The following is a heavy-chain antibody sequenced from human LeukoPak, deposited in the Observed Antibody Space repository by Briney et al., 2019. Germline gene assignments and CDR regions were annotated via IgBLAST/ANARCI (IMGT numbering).Heavy chain of an antibody. D-gene: IGHD2-2*01. V-gene: IGHV4-34*01. Sequence: SETLSLTCAVYGGSFGGYYWSWIRQPPGKGLEWIGEINHSGSTNYNPSLKSRVTISVDTSKNQFSLKLSSVTAADTAVYYCARSSTSWRNWFDPWGQGTLVTVSS. CDR1: GGSFGGYY. CDR2: INHSGST. J-gene: IGHJ5*02. CDR3: ARSSTSWRNWFDP.